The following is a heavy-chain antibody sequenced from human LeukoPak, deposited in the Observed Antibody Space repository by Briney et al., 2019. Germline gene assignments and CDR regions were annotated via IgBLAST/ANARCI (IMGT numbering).Heavy chain of an antibody. D-gene: IGHD3-22*01. CDR3: AKLPEVYYDSSGYLTYFDY. CDR2: INGDGRNI. V-gene: IGHV3-74*01. CDR1: GFTFSSYW. J-gene: IGHJ4*02. Sequence: GGSLRLSCVASGFTFSSYWMHWVRQDPRKGLVWVSRINGDGRNINYADSVRGRFTISRDNAKNTLYLQMNTLRAEDTAVYYCAKLPEVYYDSSGYLTYFDYWGQGTLVTVSS.